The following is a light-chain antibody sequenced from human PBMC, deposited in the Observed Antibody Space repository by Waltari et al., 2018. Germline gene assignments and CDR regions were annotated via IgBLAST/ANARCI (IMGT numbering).Light chain of an antibody. CDR3: QVWDGDSDHRV. J-gene: IGLJ2*01. CDR2: YDR. Sequence: SYVLTQPPSVSVAPGKTARITCGGDNIGGKTVHWYQQKAGQAPVLVIYYDRDRPSGIPGRCPGSNSGNTATLTISRVEAGDEADYYCQVWDGDSDHRVFGGGTKLTVL. V-gene: IGLV3-21*04. CDR1: NIGGKT.